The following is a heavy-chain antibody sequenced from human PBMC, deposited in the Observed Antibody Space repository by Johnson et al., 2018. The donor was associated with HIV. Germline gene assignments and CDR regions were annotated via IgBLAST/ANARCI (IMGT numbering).Heavy chain of an antibody. J-gene: IGHJ3*02. CDR2: ISTNGGST. D-gene: IGHD6-13*01. Sequence: VQLVESGGGLVQPGGSLRVSCAASGFTFSSYVMHWVRQAPGRGLEYVSAISTNGGSTYYANSVKGRFTISRDNFKNTLYLQMGSLRAEHMAVYYCARARSSSWYDGAFDIWGQGTMVTFSS. V-gene: IGHV3-64*01. CDR3: ARARSSSWYDGAFDI. CDR1: GFTFSSYV.